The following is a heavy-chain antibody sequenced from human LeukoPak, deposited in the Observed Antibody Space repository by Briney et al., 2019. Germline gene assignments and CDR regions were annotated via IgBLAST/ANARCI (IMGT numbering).Heavy chain of an antibody. V-gene: IGHV3-23*01. J-gene: IGHJ4*02. CDR1: GFTFSSYA. CDR2: ISGSGGST. D-gene: IGHD3-22*01. CDR3: AKDRRSGYWEY. Sequence: GGSLRLLCGASGFTFSSYAMSWVRQAPGKGLEWVSAISGSGGSTYYADSVKGRFTISRDNSKNTLYLQMNSLRGEDTAVYYCAKDRRSGYWEYWGQGTLVTVSS.